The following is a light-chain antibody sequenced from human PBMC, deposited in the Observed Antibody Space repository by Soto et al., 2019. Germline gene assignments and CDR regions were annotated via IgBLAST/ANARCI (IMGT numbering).Light chain of an antibody. V-gene: IGLV1-40*01. J-gene: IGLJ1*01. CDR1: SSNIGAGYD. Sequence: QSVLTRPPSVSGAPGQRVTISCTGSSSNIGAGYDVHWYQQLPGTAPKLLIYANTNRPSGVPDRFSGSKSGTSASLAITGLQAEDEADYYCQSYDSSLSGSRVFGTGTKLTVL. CDR2: ANT. CDR3: QSYDSSLSGSRV.